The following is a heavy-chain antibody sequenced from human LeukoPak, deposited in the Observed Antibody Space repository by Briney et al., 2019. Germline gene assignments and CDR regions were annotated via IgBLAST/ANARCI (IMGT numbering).Heavy chain of an antibody. CDR2: INPNSGGT. D-gene: IGHD6-19*01. CDR3: ARDLSEWLAFDY. J-gene: IGHJ4*02. V-gene: IGHV1-2*02. CDR1: GYTFTGYY. Sequence: ASVKVSCKASGYTFTGYYVHWVRQAPGQGLEWMGWINPNSGGTNPAQKFQGRVTMTRDTSISTVYMELSSLRSDDTAVYYCARDLSEWLAFDYWGQGTLVTVSS.